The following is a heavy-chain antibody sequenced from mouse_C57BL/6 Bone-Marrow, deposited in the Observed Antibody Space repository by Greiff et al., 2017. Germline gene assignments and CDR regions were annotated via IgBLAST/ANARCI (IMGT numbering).Heavy chain of an antibody. V-gene: IGHV5-17*01. J-gene: IGHJ4*01. CDR2: ISSGSSTI. Sequence: VQLKESGGGLVKPGGSLKLSCAASGFTFSDYGMHWVRQAPEKGLGWVAYISSGSSTIYYADTVKGRFTISRDNAKNTLFLQMTSLRSEDTAMYYCAIIYDGSYYYAMDYWGQGTSVTVSS. CDR1: GFTFSDYG. D-gene: IGHD2-3*01. CDR3: AIIYDGSYYYAMDY.